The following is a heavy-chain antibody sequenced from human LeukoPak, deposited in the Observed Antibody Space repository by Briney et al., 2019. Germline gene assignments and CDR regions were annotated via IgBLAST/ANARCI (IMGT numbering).Heavy chain of an antibody. CDR2: ISGSGGST. J-gene: IGHJ4*02. V-gene: IGHV3-23*01. CDR1: GFTFSSYA. Sequence: HAGGSLRLSCAASGFTFSSYAMSWVRQAPGKGLEWVSAISGSGGSTYYADSVKSRFTISRDNSKNTLYLQMNSLRAEDTAVYYCAKFRGTTVTNFDYWGQGTLVTVSS. D-gene: IGHD4-11*01. CDR3: AKFRGTTVTNFDY.